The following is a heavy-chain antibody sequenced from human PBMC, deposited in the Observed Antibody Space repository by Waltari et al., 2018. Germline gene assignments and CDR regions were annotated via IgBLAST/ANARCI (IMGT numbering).Heavy chain of an antibody. CDR2: INHSGST. D-gene: IGHD3-3*01. Sequence: QVQLQQWGAGLLEPSETLPLPCAVYGGSFSGSYWSWLRTPPGKGLEWIGEINHSGSTNYNPSLKSRVTISVDTSKNQFSLKLSSVTAADTAVYYCARAFAIFGVVTFDPWGQGTLVTVSS. J-gene: IGHJ5*02. CDR1: GGSFSGSY. CDR3: ARAFAIFGVVTFDP. V-gene: IGHV4-34*01.